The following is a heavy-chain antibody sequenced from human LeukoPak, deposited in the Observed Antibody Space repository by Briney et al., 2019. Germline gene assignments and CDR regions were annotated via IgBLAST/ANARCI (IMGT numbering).Heavy chain of an antibody. CDR1: GFTFSSYG. V-gene: IGHV3-30*03. J-gene: IGHJ3*02. Sequence: GRSLRLSCAASGFTFSSYGMHWVRQAPGKGLEWVAVISYDGSNKYYADSVKGRFTISRDNSKNTLYLQMNSLRAEDTAVYYCARGGSYYRVEAFDIWGQGTMVTVSS. D-gene: IGHD1-26*01. CDR2: ISYDGSNK. CDR3: ARGGSYYRVEAFDI.